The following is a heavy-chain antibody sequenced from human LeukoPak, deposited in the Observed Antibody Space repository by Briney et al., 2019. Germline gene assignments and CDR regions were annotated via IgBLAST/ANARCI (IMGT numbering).Heavy chain of an antibody. V-gene: IGHV1-2*02. D-gene: IGHD6-6*01. CDR3: ARVSQLVVASLYFDY. CDR2: INPNSGGT. J-gene: IGHJ4*02. CDR1: GYTFTGYY. Sequence: ASVKVSCKASGYTFTGYYMHWVRQAPGQGLEWMGWINPNSGGTNYAQKFQGRVTMTRDTSISTAYMELSRPRSDDTAVYYCARVSQLVVASLYFDYWGQGTLVTVSS.